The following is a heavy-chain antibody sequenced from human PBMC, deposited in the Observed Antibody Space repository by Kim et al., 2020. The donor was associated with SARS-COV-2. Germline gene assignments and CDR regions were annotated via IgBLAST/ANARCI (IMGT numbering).Heavy chain of an antibody. Sequence: GGSLRLSCAASGFTFSSYAMSWVRQAPGKGLEWVSGISGNGESTYYADSVKGRFTISRDTSKSTLYLQMNSLRAEDTAVYYCARDRRGFNPYYGMDVWAQGTTVIVSS. V-gene: IGHV3-23*01. CDR3: ARDRRGFNPYYGMDV. CDR2: ISGNGEST. D-gene: IGHD3-10*01. CDR1: GFTFSSYA. J-gene: IGHJ6*02.